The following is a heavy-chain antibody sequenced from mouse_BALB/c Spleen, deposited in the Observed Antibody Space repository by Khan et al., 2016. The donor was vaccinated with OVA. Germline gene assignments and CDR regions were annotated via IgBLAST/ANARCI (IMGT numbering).Heavy chain of an antibody. Sequence: VQLQQSGAELVKPGASVKLSCTASGFNIKDTFIHWMKQRPKPGLEWIGRIDPANGNTKYDPKFQGKATMTADTSSNTAYLQLSGLTSEDTAVYYCATGNGIYYGHYWFAYWGQGTLVTVSA. D-gene: IGHD2-1*01. CDR2: IDPANGNT. CDR1: GFNIKDTF. CDR3: ATGNGIYYGHYWFAY. J-gene: IGHJ3*01. V-gene: IGHV14-3*02.